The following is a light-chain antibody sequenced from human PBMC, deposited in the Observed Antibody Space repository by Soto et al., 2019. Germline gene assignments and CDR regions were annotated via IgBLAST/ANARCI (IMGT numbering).Light chain of an antibody. CDR3: QQYNDWPT. Sequence: EIVLTQSPATLSVSPGERVSLSCRASQTVDSNLAWYQQKPGQAPRLVIYGASTSATGIPDRFSRSESGTEFTLTISSLQSADFAVYYCQQYNDWPTFGQGTKVEIK. J-gene: IGKJ1*01. V-gene: IGKV3-15*01. CDR1: QTVDSN. CDR2: GAS.